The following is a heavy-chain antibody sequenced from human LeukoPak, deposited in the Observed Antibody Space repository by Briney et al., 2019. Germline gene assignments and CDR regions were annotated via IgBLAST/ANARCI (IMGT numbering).Heavy chain of an antibody. D-gene: IGHD5-24*01. J-gene: IGHJ4*02. CDR3: ARSQEMATMFVDY. CDR2: IYYSGST. V-gene: IGHV4-30-4*08. CDR1: GGSISSGDYY. Sequence: PSQTLSLTCTVSGGSISSGDYYWSWIRQPPGKGLEWIGYIYYSGSTYYNPSLKSRVTVSVDTSKNQFSLKLSSVTAADTAVYYCARSQEMATMFVDYWGQGTLVTVSS.